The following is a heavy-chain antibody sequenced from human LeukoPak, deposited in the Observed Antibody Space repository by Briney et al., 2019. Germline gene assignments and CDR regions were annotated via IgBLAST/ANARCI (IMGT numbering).Heavy chain of an antibody. CDR1: GFTFSSYS. CDR3: AKSSITMVRGVIPAPFDY. V-gene: IGHV3-23*01. Sequence: PGGSLRLSCAASGFTFSSYSMNWVRQAPGKGLEWVSAISGSGGSTYYADSVKGRFTISRDNSKNTLYLQMNSLSAEDTAVYYCAKSSITMVRGVIPAPFDYWGQGTLVTVSS. CDR2: ISGSGGST. J-gene: IGHJ4*02. D-gene: IGHD3-10*01.